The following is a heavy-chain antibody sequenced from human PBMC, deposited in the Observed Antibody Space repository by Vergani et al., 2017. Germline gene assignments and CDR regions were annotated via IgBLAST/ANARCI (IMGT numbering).Heavy chain of an antibody. V-gene: IGHV4-39*01. CDR3: ARTESFILRYFHWAL. CDR2: IYHSGGA. Sequence: QLHLQESGPGLVKPSETLSLTCTVSGGSITSSSYFWAWIRQPPGEVLEWIGNIYHSGGAYYNPSLKGQVTISVDTSKNQFSLEVTSVTAADTAIYFCARTESFILRYFHWALWGQGTLVTVSS. J-gene: IGHJ4*02. D-gene: IGHD3-9*01. CDR1: GGSITSSSYF.